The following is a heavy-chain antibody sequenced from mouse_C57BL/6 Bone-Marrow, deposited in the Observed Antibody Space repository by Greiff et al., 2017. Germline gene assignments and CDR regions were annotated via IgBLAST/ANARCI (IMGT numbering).Heavy chain of an antibody. D-gene: IGHD2-4*01. J-gene: IGHJ4*01. CDR1: GFSLSTFGMG. CDR2: IWWDDDK. CDR3: ARLGDDYDRAPYAMDY. V-gene: IGHV8-8*01. Sequence: QVTLKVSGPGILQPSQTLSLTCSFSGFSLSTFGMGVGWIRPPSGKGLEWLAHIWWDDDKYYNPALKSRLTISKDTSQHQVFIKIDTGDAADTATYYCARLGDDYDRAPYAMDYWGQGTSVTVSS.